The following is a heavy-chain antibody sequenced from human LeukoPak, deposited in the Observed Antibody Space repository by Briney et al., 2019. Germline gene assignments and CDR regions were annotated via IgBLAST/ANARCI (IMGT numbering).Heavy chain of an antibody. CDR1: GGSISSGDYY. CDR3: ARGTRGWYQLRWFDP. Sequence: SETLSLTCTVSGGSISSGDYYWSWIRQPPGKGLEWIGYIYYSGSTYYNPSLKSRVTISVDTSKNQFSLKLSSVTAADTAVYYCARGTRGWYQLRWFDPWGQGTLVTVSS. CDR2: IYYSGST. J-gene: IGHJ5*02. V-gene: IGHV4-30-4*08. D-gene: IGHD2-2*01.